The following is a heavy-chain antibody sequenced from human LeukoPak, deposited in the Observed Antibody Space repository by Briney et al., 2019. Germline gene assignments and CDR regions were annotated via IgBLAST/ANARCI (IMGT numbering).Heavy chain of an antibody. Sequence: GGSLRLSCAASGFTFSSYSMNWVRQAPGPGLGWVSYISSSSSTIYYADSVKGRFAISRDNAKNSLYLQMNSLRAEDTAVYYCARDKPAFVVVTELDVWGKGTTVTVSS. J-gene: IGHJ6*04. D-gene: IGHD2-21*02. CDR2: ISSSSSTI. CDR3: ARDKPAFVVVTELDV. V-gene: IGHV3-48*01. CDR1: GFTFSSYS.